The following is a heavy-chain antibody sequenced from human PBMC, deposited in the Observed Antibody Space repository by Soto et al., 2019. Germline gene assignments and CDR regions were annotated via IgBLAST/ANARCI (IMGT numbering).Heavy chain of an antibody. J-gene: IGHJ4*02. CDR3: AYECGGDCPPLDY. Sequence: QVQLVQSGAEVKKPGSSVKVSCKASGGTFSSYTISWVRQAPGQGLEWMGRIIPILGIANYAQKFQGRVTITADKATSTPYMELSSLRSEDTAVYYCAYECGGDCPPLDYWGQGSLVTVSA. D-gene: IGHD2-21*02. CDR2: IIPILGIA. CDR1: GGTFSSYT. V-gene: IGHV1-69*02.